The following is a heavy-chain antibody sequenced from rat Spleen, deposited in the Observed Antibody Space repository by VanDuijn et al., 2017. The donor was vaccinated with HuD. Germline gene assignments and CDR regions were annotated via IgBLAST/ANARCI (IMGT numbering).Heavy chain of an antibody. CDR1: GFTFSDYY. D-gene: IGHD4-3*01. V-gene: IGHV5-25*01. CDR2: ITNTGGST. Sequence: EVQLVESGGGLVQPGRSLKLSCAASGFTFSDYYMAWVRRDPTKGLEWVASITNTGGSTYYPDSVKGRFTISRDNAKSTLYLQMNSLRSEDTATYYCARQGGYGDVMDAWGQGASVTVSS. J-gene: IGHJ4*01. CDR3: ARQGGYGDVMDA.